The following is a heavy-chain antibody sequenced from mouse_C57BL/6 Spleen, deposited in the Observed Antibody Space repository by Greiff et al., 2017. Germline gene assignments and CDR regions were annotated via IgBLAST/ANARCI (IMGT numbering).Heavy chain of an antibody. CDR3: ARDRGQLRLFDY. J-gene: IGHJ2*01. CDR2: ISDGGSYT. D-gene: IGHD3-2*02. V-gene: IGHV5-4*01. Sequence: EVHLVESGGGLVKPGGSLKLSCAASGFTFSSYAMSWVRQTPEKRLEWVATISDGGSYTYYPDNVKGRFTISRDNAKNNLYLQMSHLKSEDTAMYYCARDRGQLRLFDYWGQGTTLTVSS. CDR1: GFTFSSYA.